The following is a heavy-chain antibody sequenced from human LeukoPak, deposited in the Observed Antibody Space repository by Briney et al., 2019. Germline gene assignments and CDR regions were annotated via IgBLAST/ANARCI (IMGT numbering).Heavy chain of an antibody. V-gene: IGHV4-39*07. CDR2: IYTSGST. Sequence: KPSETLSLTCTVSGGSISSSSYYWGWIRQPPGKGLEWIGRIYTSGSTNYNPSLKSRVTMSVDTSKNQFSLKLSSVTAADTAVYYCARRSSLRRSWTKIDYWGQGTLVTVSS. CDR3: ARRSSLRRSWTKIDY. J-gene: IGHJ4*02. CDR1: GGSISSSSYY. D-gene: IGHD6-13*01.